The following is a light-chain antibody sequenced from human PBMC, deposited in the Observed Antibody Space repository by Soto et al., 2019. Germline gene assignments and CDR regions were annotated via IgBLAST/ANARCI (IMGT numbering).Light chain of an antibody. Sequence: HSVLTQPASVSGSPGQSITISCTGTSSDVGSYKFVSWYQQHPGKAPKVLIYEVSKRPSGVFNRFSGSKSGNTASLTISGLQAEDEADYYCCSYAGSRIFVFGTGTKVTVL. V-gene: IGLV2-23*02. CDR1: SSDVGSYKF. CDR3: CSYAGSRIFV. CDR2: EVS. J-gene: IGLJ1*01.